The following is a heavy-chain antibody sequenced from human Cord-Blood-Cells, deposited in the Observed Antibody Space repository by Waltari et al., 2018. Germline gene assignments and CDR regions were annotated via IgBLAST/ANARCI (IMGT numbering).Heavy chain of an antibody. J-gene: IGHJ3*02. CDR1: GGSFRGYY. D-gene: IGHD7-27*01. Sequence: VQLQQWGAGLLKPSETLSLTCAVYGGSFRGYYWSWIRQPPGKGLEWIGEINHSGSTNYNPSLKSRVTISVDTSKNQFSLKLSSVTAADTAVYYCARPLPGDDAFDIWGQGTMVTVSS. CDR2: INHSGST. CDR3: ARPLPGDDAFDI. V-gene: IGHV4-34*01.